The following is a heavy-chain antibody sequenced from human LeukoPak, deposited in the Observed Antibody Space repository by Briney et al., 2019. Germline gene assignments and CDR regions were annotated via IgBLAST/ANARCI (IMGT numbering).Heavy chain of an antibody. J-gene: IGHJ6*02. V-gene: IGHV4-34*01. Sequence: PPDTLSLTCAVYGGSFSGYYWSWVRQPPGKGLEWMGEINHSGSTNYDPCLKRRVPLSVDTCKNQFSLKLSSVNAADTAVYYCARGGVSVVPAAPTHYGMDVWGQGTTVTVSS. CDR2: INHSGST. D-gene: IGHD2-2*01. CDR1: GGSFSGYY. CDR3: ARGGVSVVPAAPTHYGMDV.